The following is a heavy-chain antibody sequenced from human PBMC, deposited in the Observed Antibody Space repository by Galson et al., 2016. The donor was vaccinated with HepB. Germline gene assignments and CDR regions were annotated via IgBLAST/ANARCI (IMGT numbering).Heavy chain of an antibody. Sequence: SLRLSCAASGFMFDAYPMSWVRQAPGKDLEWISTITWTGSTIGYADSVKGRFSISRDNAKKSLYLQMNSLTTEDTALYYCAKHEQDFAVKSDAFDIWGQGTMVIVSS. J-gene: IGHJ3*02. CDR1: GFMFDAYP. V-gene: IGHV3-9*01. CDR2: ITWTGSTI. D-gene: IGHD2-15*01. CDR3: AKHEQDFAVKSDAFDI.